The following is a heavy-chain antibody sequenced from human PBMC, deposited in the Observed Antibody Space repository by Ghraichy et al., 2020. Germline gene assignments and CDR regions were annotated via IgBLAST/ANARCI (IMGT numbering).Heavy chain of an antibody. Sequence: GGSLRLSCAASGFTFSNYAMYWVRQAPGKGLEWVAVISYDGSNKYYADSVEGRFTISRDNSKNTQYLQMNSLRAEDTAMYYCARDYYGSGTQPRFDYWGQGTLVTVSS. D-gene: IGHD3-10*01. CDR2: ISYDGSNK. J-gene: IGHJ4*02. V-gene: IGHV3-30*04. CDR1: GFTFSNYA. CDR3: ARDYYGSGTQPRFDY.